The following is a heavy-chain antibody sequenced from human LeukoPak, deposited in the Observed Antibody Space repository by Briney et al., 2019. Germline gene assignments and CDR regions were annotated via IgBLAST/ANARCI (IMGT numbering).Heavy chain of an antibody. CDR1: GFTFSSYA. V-gene: IGHV3-23*01. J-gene: IGHJ4*02. CDR3: AKDPKTTVTTGGLFDY. CDR2: ISGSSGST. D-gene: IGHD4-17*01. Sequence: SGGSLRLSCAASGFTFSSYAMSWVRQAPGKGLEWVSGISGSSGSTYYADSVKGRFTISRDNSKNTLYLQMNSLRAEDTAVYYCAKDPKTTVTTGGLFDYWGQGTLATVSS.